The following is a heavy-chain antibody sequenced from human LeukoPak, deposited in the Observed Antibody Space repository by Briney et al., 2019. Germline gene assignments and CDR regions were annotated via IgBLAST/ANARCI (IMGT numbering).Heavy chain of an antibody. CDR1: GFTFSVYD. J-gene: IGHJ4*02. CDR2: ISRGGIS. V-gene: IGHV3-23*01. Sequence: GGSLRLSCAASGFTFSVYDTYWIRQSPGKGLECVSVISRGGISYYADSVKGRFTISRDNSKNTLYLQMNSLRAEDTAVYYCSKKGQADDDGKPDWGQGTLVTVSP. CDR3: SKKGQADDDGKPD. D-gene: IGHD1-1*01.